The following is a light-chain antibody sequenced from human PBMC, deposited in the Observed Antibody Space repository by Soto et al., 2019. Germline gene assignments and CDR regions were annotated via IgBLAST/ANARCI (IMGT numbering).Light chain of an antibody. CDR3: QSYDSSLSGSV. V-gene: IGLV1-40*01. CDR2: GNS. J-gene: IGLJ2*01. Sequence: QSVLTQPPSVSGAPGQRVTISCTGSSSNIGAGYDVHWYQQLPGTAPKLLIYGNSNRPSGVPDRFSGSKSGTSASLAITGLQAEDEAEYYCQSYDSSLSGSVFGGGTTVTVL. CDR1: SSNIGAGYD.